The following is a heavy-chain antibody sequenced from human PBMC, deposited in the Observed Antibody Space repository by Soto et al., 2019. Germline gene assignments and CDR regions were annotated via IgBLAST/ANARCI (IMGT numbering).Heavy chain of an antibody. V-gene: IGHV3-23*01. D-gene: IGHD6-19*01. CDR3: AKDYSSGWSNWFDP. CDR1: GFTFSSYA. Sequence: GGSLRLSCAASGFTFSSYAMSWVRQAPGKGLEWVSAISGSGGSTYYADSVKGRFTISRDNSKNTLYLQMNSLRAEDTAVYYCAKDYSSGWSNWFDPWGQGTLVTAPQ. J-gene: IGHJ5*02. CDR2: ISGSGGST.